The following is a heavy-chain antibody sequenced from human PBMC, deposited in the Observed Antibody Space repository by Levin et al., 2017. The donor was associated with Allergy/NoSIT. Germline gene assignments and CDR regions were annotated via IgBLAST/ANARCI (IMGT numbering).Heavy chain of an antibody. CDR2: ISSSSSTI. Sequence: GGSLRLSCAASGFTFSSYSMNWVRQAPGKGLGWVSYISSSSSTIYYADSVKGRFTISRDNAKNSLYLQMNSLRDEDTAVYYCAGSSSGWSRDFDYWGQGTLVTVSS. D-gene: IGHD6-19*01. CDR3: AGSSSGWSRDFDY. V-gene: IGHV3-48*02. J-gene: IGHJ4*02. CDR1: GFTFSSYS.